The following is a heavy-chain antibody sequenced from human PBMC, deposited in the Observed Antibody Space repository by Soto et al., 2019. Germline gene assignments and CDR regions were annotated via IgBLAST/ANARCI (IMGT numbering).Heavy chain of an antibody. J-gene: IGHJ4*02. CDR3: VTPRRPIWGSYRYEGSFDY. D-gene: IGHD3-16*02. CDR1: GYTLTELS. CDR2: FDPEDGET. Sequence: GASVKVSCKVSGYTLTELSMHWVRQAPGKGLEWMGGFDPEDGETIYAQKFQGRVTMTEDTSTDTAYMELSSLRSEDTAVYYCVTPRRPIWGSYRYEGSFDYWGQGTLVTVSS. V-gene: IGHV1-24*01.